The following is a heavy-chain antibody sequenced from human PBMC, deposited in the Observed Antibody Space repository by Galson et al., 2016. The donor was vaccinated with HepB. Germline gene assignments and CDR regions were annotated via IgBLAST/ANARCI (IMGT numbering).Heavy chain of an antibody. CDR1: GISVTTFEVG. Sequence: PALVKPTQTLTLTCSVSGISVTTFEVGVGWIRQSPGKAPEWLAIIYWDDEDRYSPSLKSRLTITRDTSKNQVDLTMINMDPEDTATYYCAHRGRTRYFDTWGQGTLVAVSS. D-gene: IGHD3/OR15-3a*01. CDR3: AHRGRTRYFDT. J-gene: IGHJ4*02. CDR2: IYWDDED. V-gene: IGHV2-5*02.